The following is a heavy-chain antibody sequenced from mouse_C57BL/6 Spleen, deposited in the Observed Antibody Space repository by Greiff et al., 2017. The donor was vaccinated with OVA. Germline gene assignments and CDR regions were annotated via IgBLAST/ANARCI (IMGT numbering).Heavy chain of an antibody. Sequence: EVKLVESGGGLVKPGGSLKLSCAASGFTFSSYAMSWVRQTPEKRLEWVATISDGGSYTYYPDNVKGRFTISRDNAKNNLYLQMSHLKSEDKAMYYCARGGSNYGYFDVWGTGTTVTVSS. CDR3: ARGGSNYGYFDV. V-gene: IGHV5-4*03. CDR1: GFTFSSYA. CDR2: ISDGGSYT. J-gene: IGHJ1*03. D-gene: IGHD1-1*01.